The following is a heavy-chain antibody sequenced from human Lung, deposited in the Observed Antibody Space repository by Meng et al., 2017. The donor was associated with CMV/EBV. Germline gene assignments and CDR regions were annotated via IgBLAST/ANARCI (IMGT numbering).Heavy chain of an antibody. J-gene: IGHJ4*02. Sequence: GQVVQSAGGEKNAAASMKASSKASGYHFTNDSIIWLRQAPGQGLEWMGWISAYNGNTNYAQTLQGRVTMTTDTSTSTAYMELRSLRSDDTAVYYCARVEVGITSGDYWGQGTLVTVSS. CDR3: ARVEVGITSGDY. CDR1: GYHFTNDS. CDR2: ISAYNGNT. V-gene: IGHV1-18*01. D-gene: IGHD1-26*01.